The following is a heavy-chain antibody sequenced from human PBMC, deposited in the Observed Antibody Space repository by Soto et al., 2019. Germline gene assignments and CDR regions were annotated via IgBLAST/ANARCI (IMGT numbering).Heavy chain of an antibody. Sequence: ASVKVSCKASGYTFTSYGISWVRQAPGQRLEWMGWINAYNGNTKYSQKFQGRVTITRDISASTAYMELSSLRSEDTAVYYCARRGSDSHFDYWGQGTLVTVSS. CDR1: GYTFTSYG. D-gene: IGHD3-10*01. CDR2: INAYNGNT. CDR3: ARRGSDSHFDY. V-gene: IGHV1-3*01. J-gene: IGHJ4*02.